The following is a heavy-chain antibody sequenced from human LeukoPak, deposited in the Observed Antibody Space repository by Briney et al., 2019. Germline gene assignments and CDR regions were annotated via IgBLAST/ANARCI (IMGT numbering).Heavy chain of an antibody. CDR2: ISGSGGST. V-gene: IGHV3-23*01. D-gene: IGHD3-22*01. CDR1: GFTFSSYG. J-gene: IGHJ4*02. Sequence: GGSLRLSCAASGFTFSSYGMSWVRQAQGKGLEWVSAISGSGGSTYYADSVKGRFTISRDNSKNALYLQMNSLRAEDTAVYYCAKVVGPDYYDSSGYLGDFDYWGQGTLVTVSS. CDR3: AKVVGPDYYDSSGYLGDFDY.